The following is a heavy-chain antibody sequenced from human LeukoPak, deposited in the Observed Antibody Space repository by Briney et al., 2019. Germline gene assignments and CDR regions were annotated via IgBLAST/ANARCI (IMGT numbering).Heavy chain of an antibody. CDR2: ISAYNGNT. D-gene: IGHD3-22*01. J-gene: IGHJ4*02. CDR3: ARGGRYYYDSSGYYLFDY. Sequence: ASVKVSCKASGYTFTSYGISWVRRAPGQGLEWMGWISAYNGNTNYAQKLQGRVTMTTDTSTSTAYMELRSLRSDDTAVYYCARGGRYYYDSSGYYLFDYWGQGTLVTVSS. V-gene: IGHV1-18*01. CDR1: GYTFTSYG.